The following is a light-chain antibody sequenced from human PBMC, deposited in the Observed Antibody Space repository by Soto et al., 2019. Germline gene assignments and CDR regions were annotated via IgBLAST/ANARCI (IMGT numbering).Light chain of an antibody. Sequence: QSVRKQPPSVSGAPGQRVTISCSGSSSNIGAGYDVHWYQHLPGTAPKLLIYGYYTRPSGVPDRFSGSRSGTSASLAITVLQAEDEADYYCQSYDSSLSRFVFGTGTKVTVL. V-gene: IGLV1-40*01. CDR2: GYY. CDR1: SSNIGAGYD. CDR3: QSYDSSLSRFV. J-gene: IGLJ1*01.